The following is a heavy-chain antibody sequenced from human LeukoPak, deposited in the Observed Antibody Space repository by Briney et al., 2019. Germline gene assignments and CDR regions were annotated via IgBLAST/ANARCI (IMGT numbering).Heavy chain of an antibody. CDR1: GGTFSSDI. J-gene: IGHJ3*02. V-gene: IGHV1-69*06. Sequence: ASVTVSCKSSGGTFSSDIISWVRQAPGQGLEWMGGIFPIFSTTNYAQQFQGRVTITADKSTSTAYMELSSLRSEDTAMYYCARRYCTNGVCYHDRGAFDIWGQGTMVTVSS. CDR2: IFPIFSTT. CDR3: ARRYCTNGVCYHDRGAFDI. D-gene: IGHD2-8*01.